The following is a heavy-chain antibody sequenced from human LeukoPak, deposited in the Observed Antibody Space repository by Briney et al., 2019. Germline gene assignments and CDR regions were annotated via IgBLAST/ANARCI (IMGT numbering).Heavy chain of an antibody. CDR2: ISSSGSTI. J-gene: IGHJ3*02. CDR1: GFTFSSYE. V-gene: IGHV3-48*03. Sequence: GGSLRLSCAASGFTFSSYEMNWVRQAPGKGLEWVSYISSSGSTIYYADSVKGRFTISRDNAKNSLYLQMNSLRAEDTAVYYCARDRYWFGELTPGTHAFDIWGQGTMVTVSS. D-gene: IGHD3-10*01. CDR3: ARDRYWFGELTPGTHAFDI.